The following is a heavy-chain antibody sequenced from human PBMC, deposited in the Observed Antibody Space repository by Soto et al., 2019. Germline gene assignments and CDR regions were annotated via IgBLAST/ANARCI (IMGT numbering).Heavy chain of an antibody. Sequence: EVQVVESGGGLVKPGGSLRLSCTASGSTFSNYGMNWVRQAPGKRLEWVSSIDESGNYIYYEDSGQGRFIISRNNVKNSLYLQRNSLRAEDTAVYFCARDESAGSSIRYWGQGTLVTVSS. V-gene: IGHV3-21*01. J-gene: IGHJ1*01. CDR1: GSTFSNYG. CDR2: IDESGNYI. CDR3: ARDESAGSSIRY. D-gene: IGHD2-2*01.